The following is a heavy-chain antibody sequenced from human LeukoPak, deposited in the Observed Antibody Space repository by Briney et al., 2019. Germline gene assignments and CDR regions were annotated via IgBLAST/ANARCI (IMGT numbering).Heavy chain of an antibody. D-gene: IGHD1-7*01. V-gene: IGHV4-61*01. CDR2: IYYSGST. CDR3: ARVPGGGTAAN. Sequence: TSETLSLTCTVSGGSVSSGSYYWSWIRQPPGKGLEWIGYIYYSGSTNYNPSLKSRVTISVDMSENQFSLRLSSVTTADTAVYYCARVPGGGTAANWGQGTMVTVSS. CDR1: GGSVSSGSYY. J-gene: IGHJ3*01.